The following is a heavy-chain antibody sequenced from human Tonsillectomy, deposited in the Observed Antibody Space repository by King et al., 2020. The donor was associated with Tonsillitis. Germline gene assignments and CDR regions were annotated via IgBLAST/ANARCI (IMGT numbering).Heavy chain of an antibody. D-gene: IGHD6-13*01. Sequence: VQLVESGGGLVLPGGSLRLSCAASGFTFGSYAMSWVRQAPAKGLEWVSPIIDSGGITYYTDSVKGRFTISRDNSKNTLYLQMNSLRAEDTAIYYCAKDTTRTRIAAATDYWGQGTLVTVSS. CDR1: GFTFGSYA. CDR2: IIDSGGIT. CDR3: AKDTTRTRIAAATDY. V-gene: IGHV3-23*04. J-gene: IGHJ4*02.